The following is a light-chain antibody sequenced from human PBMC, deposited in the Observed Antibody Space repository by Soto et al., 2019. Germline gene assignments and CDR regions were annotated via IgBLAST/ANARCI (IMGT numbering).Light chain of an antibody. CDR1: QDISSW. J-gene: IGKJ4*01. CDR3: QQAKSFPLT. V-gene: IGKV1D-12*01. Sequence: IQMTQSPSSVSASVGDRVTITCRASQDISSWLAWYQQKPGKAPNLLIYTAARLQSGVPSRFSASGSGTLFTLTISSLQPEDSATYYCQQAKSFPLTFGGGTKVEVK. CDR2: TAA.